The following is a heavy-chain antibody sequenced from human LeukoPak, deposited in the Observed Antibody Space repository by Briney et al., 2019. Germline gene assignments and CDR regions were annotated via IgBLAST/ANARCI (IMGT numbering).Heavy chain of an antibody. J-gene: IGHJ1*01. CDR2: IYPGDSTT. CDR3: ARRDYSSGRTYFHH. D-gene: IGHD3-22*01. V-gene: IGHV5-51*01. Sequence: GESLKISCEGSGYNFAVYWIGWVRQMPGKGLEWMGVIYPGDSTTRYSPSFQGQVTISADKSNNTAYLQWTSLKASDTAMYYCARRDYSSGRTYFHHWGQGTLVTVSS. CDR1: GYNFAVYW.